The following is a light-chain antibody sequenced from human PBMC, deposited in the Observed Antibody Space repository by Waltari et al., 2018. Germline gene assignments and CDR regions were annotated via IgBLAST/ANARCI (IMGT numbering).Light chain of an antibody. J-gene: IGLJ1*01. CDR1: SSDVGDYNY. CDR3: CSFAGTYYV. V-gene: IGLV2-11*03. CDR2: DVT. Sequence: PGQSVAISCTRTSSDVGDYNYVSWYQQDPGKAPKVMIYDVTKRPSGVPDRFSGSKSGNTASLTISGLQAEDEADYYCCSFAGTYYVFGTGTKVTVL.